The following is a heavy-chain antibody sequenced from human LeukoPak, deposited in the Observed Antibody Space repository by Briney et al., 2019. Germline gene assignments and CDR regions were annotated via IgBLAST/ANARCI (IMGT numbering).Heavy chain of an antibody. CDR2: INSVNTI. CDR3: ARDQYGLGYGSLFDY. Sequence: GGSLRLSCAASGFTFSPYSMNWVRQAPGKGLEWVSYINSVNTIHYADSVKGRFTISRDNAKKSLYLEMNSLRAEDTAVYYCARDQYGLGYGSLFDYWGQGTLVTVSS. CDR1: GFTFSPYS. V-gene: IGHV3-48*04. D-gene: IGHD3-10*01. J-gene: IGHJ4*02.